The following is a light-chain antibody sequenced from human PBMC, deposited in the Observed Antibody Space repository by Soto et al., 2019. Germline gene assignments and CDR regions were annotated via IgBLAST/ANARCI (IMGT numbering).Light chain of an antibody. Sequence: QSALTQPASVSGSPGQSITISCTGTSSDVGGYNYVSWYQQHPGKAPKLMIYEVTNRPSGVSNRVSGSKSGNTASLTISGLQAEDEADYYCSSYTGSTAPGVFGTGTKLTVL. CDR3: SSYTGSTAPGV. CDR2: EVT. J-gene: IGLJ1*01. V-gene: IGLV2-14*01. CDR1: SSDVGGYNY.